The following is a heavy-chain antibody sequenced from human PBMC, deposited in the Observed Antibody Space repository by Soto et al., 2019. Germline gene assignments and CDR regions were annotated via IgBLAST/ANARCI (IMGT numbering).Heavy chain of an antibody. CDR2: INSDGSST. V-gene: IGHV3-74*01. Sequence: GGSLRLSCAASGFTFSSYWMHWVRQAPGKGLVWVSRINSDGSSTSYADSVKGRFTISRDNAKNTLYLQMNSLRAEDTAVYYCARDPNTIFGARAGRYYYGMDVWGQGTTVTVSS. J-gene: IGHJ6*02. CDR3: ARDPNTIFGARAGRYYYGMDV. CDR1: GFTFSSYW. D-gene: IGHD3-3*01.